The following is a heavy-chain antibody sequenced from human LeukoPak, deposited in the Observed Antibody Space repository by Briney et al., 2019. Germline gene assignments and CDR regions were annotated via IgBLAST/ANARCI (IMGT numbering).Heavy chain of an antibody. CDR3: ARSFTYYYDNNVGSFDI. CDR2: IKQDGSEK. J-gene: IGHJ3*02. V-gene: IGHV3-7*01. Sequence: GGSLRLSCAASGFTFSTYWMSWVRQAPGRGLEWVANIKQDGSEKYYVDSVKGRFTISRDNAKNSLYLQMNSLRAEDTAVYYCARSFTYYYDNNVGSFDIWGQGTMVTVSS. CDR1: GFTFSTYW. D-gene: IGHD3-22*01.